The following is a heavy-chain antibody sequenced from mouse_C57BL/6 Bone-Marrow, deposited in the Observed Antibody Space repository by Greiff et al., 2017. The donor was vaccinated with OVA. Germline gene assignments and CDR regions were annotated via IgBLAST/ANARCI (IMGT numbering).Heavy chain of an antibody. V-gene: IGHV7-3*01. D-gene: IGHD1-1*01. J-gene: IGHJ2*01. Sequence: EVQLVESGGGLVQPGGSLSLSCAASGFTFTDYYMSWVRQPPGKALEWLGFIRNKANGYTTEYSASVKGRFTISRDNSQSILYLQMNALRAEDSATYYCARDTGIYYYGSSLDYWGQGTALTVSS. CDR1: GFTFTDYY. CDR3: ARDTGIYYYGSSLDY. CDR2: IRNKANGYTT.